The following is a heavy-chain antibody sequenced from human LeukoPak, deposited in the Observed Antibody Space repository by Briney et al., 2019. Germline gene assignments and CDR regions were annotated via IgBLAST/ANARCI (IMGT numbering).Heavy chain of an antibody. Sequence: ASVKVSCKASGYTFTSYGISWLRQAPGQGLEWMGWISTYNGHTNYAQKFQGRVTMTTDTSTSTAYMELRNLRSDDTAVYYCARGGRWELPRPYAFDIWGQGTMVTVSS. J-gene: IGHJ3*02. D-gene: IGHD1-26*01. CDR2: ISTYNGHT. CDR1: GYTFTSYG. CDR3: ARGGRWELPRPYAFDI. V-gene: IGHV1-18*01.